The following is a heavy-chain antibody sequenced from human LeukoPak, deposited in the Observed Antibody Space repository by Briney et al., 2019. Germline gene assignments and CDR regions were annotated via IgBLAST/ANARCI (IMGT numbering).Heavy chain of an antibody. V-gene: IGHV3-33*01. D-gene: IGHD5-12*01. Sequence: GRSLRLSCAASGFTFSSYGMHWVRQAPGKGLEWVAVIWYDGSNKYYADSVKGRFTISRDNSKNTLYLQMHSLRAEDTAVYYCATHRGYSGYDLNDHWGQGTLVTVSS. CDR1: GFTFSSYG. CDR3: ATHRGYSGYDLNDH. J-gene: IGHJ4*02. CDR2: IWYDGSNK.